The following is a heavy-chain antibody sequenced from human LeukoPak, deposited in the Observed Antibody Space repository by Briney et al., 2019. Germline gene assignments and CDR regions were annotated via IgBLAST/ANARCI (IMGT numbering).Heavy chain of an antibody. CDR2: INPNSGGT. CDR3: ARHPPPTYYYDSSGYYYFDY. CDR1: GYTFTGYY. J-gene: IGHJ4*02. V-gene: IGHV1-2*02. D-gene: IGHD3-22*01. Sequence: GASVKVSRKASGYTFTGYYMHWVRQAPGQGLEWMGWINPNSGGTNYAQKFQGRVTMTRDTSISTAYMELRSLRSDDTAVYYCARHPPPTYYYDSSGYYYFDYWGQGTLVTVSS.